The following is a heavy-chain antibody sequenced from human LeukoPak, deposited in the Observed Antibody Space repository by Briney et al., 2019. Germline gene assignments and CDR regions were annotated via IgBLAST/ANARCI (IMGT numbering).Heavy chain of an antibody. CDR2: IYYSGST. Sequence: SETLSLTCTVSGGSISSSSYYWSWIRQPPGKGLEWIGYIYYSGSTNYNPSLKSRVTISVDTSKNQFSLKLSSVTAADTAVYYCAREALRGDYVWGSYRLYYFDYWGQGTLVTVSS. CDR3: AREALRGDYVWGSYRLYYFDY. CDR1: GGSISSSSYY. V-gene: IGHV4-61*01. J-gene: IGHJ4*02. D-gene: IGHD3-16*02.